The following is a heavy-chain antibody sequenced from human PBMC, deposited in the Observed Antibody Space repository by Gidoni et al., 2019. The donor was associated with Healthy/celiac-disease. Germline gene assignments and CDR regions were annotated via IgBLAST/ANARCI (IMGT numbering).Heavy chain of an antibody. D-gene: IGHD2-21*01. V-gene: IGHV3-21*01. CDR2: ISSSSSYL. CDR3: ARDQEESVLPAFDI. Sequence: GKLVESGGGVVKPGGSLRRSCAASGCTFSRYGRNWVRQAPAKGLEWVSSISSSSSYLYYSDSVKRRFTISRDNAKNSLYLQMNSLRAEDTAVYYCARDQEESVLPAFDIWGQGTMVTVSS. J-gene: IGHJ3*02. CDR1: GCTFSRYG.